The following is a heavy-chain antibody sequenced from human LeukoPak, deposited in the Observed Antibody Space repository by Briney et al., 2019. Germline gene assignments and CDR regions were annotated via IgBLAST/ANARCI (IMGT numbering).Heavy chain of an antibody. Sequence: SVKVSCKASGGTFSSCAISWVRQAPGQGLEWMGGIIPIFGTANYAQKFQGRVTITADESTSTAYMELSSLRSEDTAVYYCASLGYSYGYYFDYWGQGTLVTVSS. D-gene: IGHD5-18*01. V-gene: IGHV1-69*01. J-gene: IGHJ4*02. CDR1: GGTFSSCA. CDR2: IIPIFGTA. CDR3: ASLGYSYGYYFDY.